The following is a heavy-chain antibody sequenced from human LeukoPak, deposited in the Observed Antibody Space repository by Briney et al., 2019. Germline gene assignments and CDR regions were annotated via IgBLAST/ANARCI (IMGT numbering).Heavy chain of an antibody. D-gene: IGHD3-3*01. V-gene: IGHV3-74*01. Sequence: PGGSLRLSCVASGFTFSSSWMHWVRQAPGKGLVWVSRINTDGKTTTYADSVKGRFTISRDNTKNTLYLQMNSLKTEDTAVYYCTTDSLRFLEWFYDAFDIWGQGTMVIVSS. J-gene: IGHJ3*02. CDR3: TTDSLRFLEWFYDAFDI. CDR1: GFTFSSSW. CDR2: INTDGKTT.